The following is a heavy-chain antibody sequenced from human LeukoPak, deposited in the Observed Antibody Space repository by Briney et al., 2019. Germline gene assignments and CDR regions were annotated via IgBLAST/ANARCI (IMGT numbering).Heavy chain of an antibody. D-gene: IGHD2-2*02. Sequence: SETLSLTCAVYGGSFSGYYWSWIRQPPGKGLEWIGEINHSGSTNYNPSLKSRVTISVDTSKNQFSLKLSSVTAADTAVYYCARSHCSSTSCYRTSRFPSYGWFDPWGQGTLATVSS. CDR2: INHSGST. CDR3: ARSHCSSTSCYRTSRFPSYGWFDP. J-gene: IGHJ5*02. CDR1: GGSFSGYY. V-gene: IGHV4-34*01.